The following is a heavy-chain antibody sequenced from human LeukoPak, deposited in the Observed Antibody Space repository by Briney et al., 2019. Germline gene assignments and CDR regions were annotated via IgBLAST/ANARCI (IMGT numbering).Heavy chain of an antibody. CDR1: GGSISSYY. CDR2: IYYSGST. J-gene: IGHJ4*02. CDR3: ARSPRCSSGWYADY. D-gene: IGHD6-19*01. V-gene: IGHV4-59*01. Sequence: SETLSLTCTVSGGSISSYYWSWIRQPPEKGLEWIGYIYYSGSTNYNPSLKSRVTISVDTSKNQFSLKLSSVTAADTAVYYCARSPRCSSGWYADYWGQGTLVTVSS.